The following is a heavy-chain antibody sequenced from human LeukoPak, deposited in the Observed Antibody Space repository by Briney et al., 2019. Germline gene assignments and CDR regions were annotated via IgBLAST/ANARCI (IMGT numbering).Heavy chain of an antibody. CDR2: ISGGGGST. J-gene: IGHJ4*02. CDR3: AKFVATINDYFDY. CDR1: GFTFSSYA. V-gene: IGHV3-23*01. Sequence: PGGSLRLSCAASGFTFSSYAMCWVRQAPGKGLQWVSAISGGGGSTYYADSVKGRLTISRDNSKNTLYLQMNSLRAEDTAVYYCAKFVATINDYFDYWGQGTLVTVSS. D-gene: IGHD5-12*01.